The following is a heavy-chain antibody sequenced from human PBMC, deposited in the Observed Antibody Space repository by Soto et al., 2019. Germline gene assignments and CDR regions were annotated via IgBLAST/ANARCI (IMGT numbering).Heavy chain of an antibody. D-gene: IGHD2-8*01. CDR1: GGSISSGDYY. V-gene: IGHV4-30-4*01. J-gene: IGHJ3*02. CDR3: ARDYDCTNGVCYRGHDAFDI. CDR2: IYYSGST. Sequence: QVQLQESGPGLVKPSQTLSLTCTVSGGSISSGDYYWSWIRQPPGKGLEWIGYIYYSGSTYYNPSLKSRVTISVDTSMNQFSLKLSSVTAADTAVYYCARDYDCTNGVCYRGHDAFDIWGQGTMVTVSS.